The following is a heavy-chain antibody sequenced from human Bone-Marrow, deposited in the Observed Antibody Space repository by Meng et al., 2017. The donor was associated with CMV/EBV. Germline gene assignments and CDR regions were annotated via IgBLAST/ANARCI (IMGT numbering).Heavy chain of an antibody. D-gene: IGHD1-26*01. CDR3: ARDLTGSNGY. J-gene: IGHJ4*02. CDR2: ISSSSAFI. CDR1: GFTFSSDI. Sequence: EVQLVESGGGLVKPGGSLRLSCAASGFTFSSDIMNWVRQAPGKGVEWVSSISSSSAFIYYADSVKGRFTISRDNAKNSLYLQMNSLRAEDTAVYYCARDLTGSNGYWGRGTLVTVSS. V-gene: IGHV3-21*01.